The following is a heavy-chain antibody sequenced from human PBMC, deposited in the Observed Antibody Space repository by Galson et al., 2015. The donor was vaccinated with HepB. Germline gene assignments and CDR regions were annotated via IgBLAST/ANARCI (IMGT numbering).Heavy chain of an antibody. CDR2: IKSKTDGGTT. CDR3: TTARSSWDNYFDY. J-gene: IGHJ4*02. D-gene: IGHD6-13*01. Sequence: SLRLSCAASGFTFSNAWMSWVRQAPGKGLVWVGRIKSKTDGGTTDYAAPVKGRFTISRDDSKNTLYLQMNSPKTEDTAVYYCTTARSSWDNYFDYWGQGTLVTVSS. V-gene: IGHV3-15*01. CDR1: GFTFSNAW.